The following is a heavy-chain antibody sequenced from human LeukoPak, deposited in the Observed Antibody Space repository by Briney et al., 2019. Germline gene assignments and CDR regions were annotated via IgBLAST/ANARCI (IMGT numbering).Heavy chain of an antibody. CDR2: VKPDGRDK. Sequence: GGSLRLSCAASGFTLTSNYMTWVRQAPGRGLEWVANVKPDGRDKHYVDSVEGRFTISRDSAKNSLYLQMNSLRAEDTAVYYCAREGVYYGSGSYYKEFDYWGQGTLVTVSS. J-gene: IGHJ4*02. CDR1: GFTLTSNY. V-gene: IGHV3-7*01. CDR3: AREGVYYGSGSYYKEFDY. D-gene: IGHD3-10*01.